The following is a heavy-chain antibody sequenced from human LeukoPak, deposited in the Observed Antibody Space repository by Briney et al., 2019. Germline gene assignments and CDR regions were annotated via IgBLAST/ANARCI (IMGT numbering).Heavy chain of an antibody. CDR3: TGTYYDFWSGYTQLDY. CDR2: IRSKANSYAT. Sequence: GGSLRLSCAASEFTFSGSAMHWVRQASGKGLEWVGRIRSKANSYATAYAASVKGRFTISRDDSKNTAYLQMNSLKTEDTAVYYCTGTYYDFWSGYTQLDYWGQGTLVTVSS. V-gene: IGHV3-73*01. CDR1: EFTFSGSA. J-gene: IGHJ4*02. D-gene: IGHD3-3*01.